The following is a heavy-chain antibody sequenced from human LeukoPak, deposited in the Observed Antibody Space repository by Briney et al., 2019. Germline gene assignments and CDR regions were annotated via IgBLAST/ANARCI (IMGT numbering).Heavy chain of an antibody. CDR3: ARDPIPSYYYDSSGYYPKYFQH. J-gene: IGHJ1*01. CDR2: IIPILGIA. V-gene: IGHV1-69*04. CDR1: GGTFSSYA. D-gene: IGHD3-22*01. Sequence: ASVEVSCKASGGTFSSYAISWVRQAPGQGLEWMGRIIPILGIANYAQKFQGRVTITADKSTSTAYMELSSLRSEDTAVYYCARDPIPSYYYDSSGYYPKYFQHWGQGTLVTVSS.